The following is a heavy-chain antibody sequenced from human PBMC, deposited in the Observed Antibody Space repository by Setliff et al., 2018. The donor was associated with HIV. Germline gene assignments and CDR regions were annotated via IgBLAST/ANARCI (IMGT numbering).Heavy chain of an antibody. J-gene: IGHJ6*03. Sequence: SETLSLTCTVSGGSISTDYWTWVRQSAGKRLEWIGRIQTSEGTKYNPSLNSRVTVSIDTPKNQFSLDLTSVTAADTAVYYCARRTSPPSGLYSAYYMDVWGRGTTVTVSS. V-gene: IGHV4-4*07. CDR3: ARRTSPPSGLYSAYYMDV. D-gene: IGHD1-26*01. CDR2: IQTSEGT. CDR1: GGSISTDY.